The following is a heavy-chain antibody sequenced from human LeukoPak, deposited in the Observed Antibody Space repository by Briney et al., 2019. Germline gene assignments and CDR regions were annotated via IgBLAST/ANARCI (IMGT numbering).Heavy chain of an antibody. J-gene: IGHJ5*02. CDR1: GGSISGSYW. Sequence: SETLSLTCGVSGGSISGSYWWSWVRQPPGKGLEWIGEIYHSGSTNYNPSLKSRVTISVDKSKNQFSLNLSSVTAADTAVYYCARGIAAAGTGWFDPWGQGTLVTVSS. CDR3: ARGIAAAGTGWFDP. V-gene: IGHV4-4*02. CDR2: IYHSGST. D-gene: IGHD6-13*01.